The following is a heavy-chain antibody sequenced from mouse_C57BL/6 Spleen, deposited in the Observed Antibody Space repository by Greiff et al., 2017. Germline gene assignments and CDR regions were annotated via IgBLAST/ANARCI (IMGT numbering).Heavy chain of an antibody. D-gene: IGHD1-1*01. V-gene: IGHV1-52*01. Sequence: QVQLQQPGAELVRPGSSVKLSCKASGYTFTSYWMHWVKQRPIQGLEWIGNIDPSDSETHYNQKFKDKATLTVDKSSSAAYMQRSSLTSEDSAVYYGAREEVTTVVDWYFDGWGTGTTVTVSS. CDR1: GYTFTSYW. CDR2: IDPSDSET. CDR3: AREEVTTVVDWYFDG. J-gene: IGHJ1*03.